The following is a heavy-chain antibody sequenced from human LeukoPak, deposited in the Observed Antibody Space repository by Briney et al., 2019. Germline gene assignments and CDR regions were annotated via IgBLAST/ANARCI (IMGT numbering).Heavy chain of an antibody. CDR1: GFTFSTYG. Sequence: GGSLRLSCEASGFTFSTYGMHWVRQAPGKGLEWVAVIRFDGNKKYYADSVKGRFTISRDNSKNTLYLQVDSLRAEDTAVYYCARDRGKGAYADYWGQGTLVTVSS. J-gene: IGHJ4*02. D-gene: IGHD4-17*01. V-gene: IGHV3-33*01. CDR2: IRFDGNKK. CDR3: ARDRGKGAYADY.